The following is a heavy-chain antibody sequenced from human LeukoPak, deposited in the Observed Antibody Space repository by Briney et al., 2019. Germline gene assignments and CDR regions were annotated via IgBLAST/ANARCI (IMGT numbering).Heavy chain of an antibody. J-gene: IGHJ4*02. CDR3: VNEGGRVHCASGGFFDS. D-gene: IGHD3-10*01. CDR1: GFTLSNYV. CDR2: ITSNGGST. Sequence: GGSLRLSCSASGFTLSNYVMHWVRQAPGKGLEYVSAITSNGGSTYYAESVKGRFTFSRDNSKNTLYLQMSSLRAEDTAVYYWVNEGGRVHCASGGFFDSWGQGTLVTVSS. V-gene: IGHV3-64D*09.